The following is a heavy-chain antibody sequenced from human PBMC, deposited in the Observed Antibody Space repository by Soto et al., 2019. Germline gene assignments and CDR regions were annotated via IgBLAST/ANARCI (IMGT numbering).Heavy chain of an antibody. Sequence: GESLKISCKGSGYSFTSYWIGWVRQMPGKGLEWMGIIYPGDSDTRYSPSFQGQVTISADKSISTAYLQWSSLKASDTAMYYCATYYYDSSGYLPNYYYYGMDVWGRGTTVTVSS. D-gene: IGHD3-22*01. J-gene: IGHJ6*02. V-gene: IGHV5-51*01. CDR3: ATYYYDSSGYLPNYYYYGMDV. CDR2: IYPGDSDT. CDR1: GYSFTSYW.